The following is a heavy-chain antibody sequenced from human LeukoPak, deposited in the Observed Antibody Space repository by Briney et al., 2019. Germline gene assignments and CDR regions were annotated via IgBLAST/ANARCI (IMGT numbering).Heavy chain of an antibody. V-gene: IGHV3-48*02. Sequence: PGGSLRLSCTASGCIFSSFSMNWVRQAPGKGLEWVSYISGSTTTIYYADSVKGRFTISRDNAKNSLYLQMNSLRDEDTAVYYCAGDYQWSPDYWGQGTLVTVSS. CDR3: AGDYQWSPDY. D-gene: IGHD3-3*01. CDR2: ISGSTTTI. CDR1: GCIFSSFS. J-gene: IGHJ4*02.